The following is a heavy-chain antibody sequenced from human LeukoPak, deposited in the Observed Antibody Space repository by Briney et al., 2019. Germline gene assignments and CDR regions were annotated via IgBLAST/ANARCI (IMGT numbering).Heavy chain of an antibody. V-gene: IGHV4-39*01. D-gene: IGHD2-8*01. J-gene: IGHJ5*02. Sequence: SETLSPTCTVSGGSISSSIYYWGWIRQPPGKGLEWIGSIYYSGSTYYNPSLKSRVTISVDTSKNQFSPKLSSVTAANTAVYYCARYVFVLMVYATFMNWFDPWGQGTLVTVSS. CDR1: GGSISSSIYY. CDR3: ARYVFVLMVYATFMNWFDP. CDR2: IYYSGST.